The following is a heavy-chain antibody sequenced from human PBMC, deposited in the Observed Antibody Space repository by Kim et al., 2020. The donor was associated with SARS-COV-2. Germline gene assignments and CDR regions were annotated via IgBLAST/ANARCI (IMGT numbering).Heavy chain of an antibody. D-gene: IGHD3-22*01. V-gene: IGHV4-39*06. J-gene: IGHJ3*02. CDR3: ARDSNTMIGGAFDI. Sequence: NPALKSRVTKSVETSKNQFALKLSAVTAADAAVYYCARDSNTMIGGAFDIWGQGTMVTVSS.